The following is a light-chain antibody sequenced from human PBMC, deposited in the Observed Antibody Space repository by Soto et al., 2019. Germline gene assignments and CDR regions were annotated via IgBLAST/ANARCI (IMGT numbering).Light chain of an antibody. CDR1: SSNIGNNF. CDR2: DND. J-gene: IGLJ2*01. V-gene: IGLV1-51*01. CDR3: GTWDSRLSAVV. Sequence: QSVLTQPPSVSAAPGQQVTISGSGRSSNIGNNFVSWYQQLPGTAPKLLIYDNDMRPSGIPDRFSGSKSGTSATLGITGLQTGDEADYYCGTWDSRLSAVVFGGGTKLTVL.